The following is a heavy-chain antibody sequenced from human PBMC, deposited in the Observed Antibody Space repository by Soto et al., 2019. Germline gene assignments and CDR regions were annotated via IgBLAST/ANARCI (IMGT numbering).Heavy chain of an antibody. V-gene: IGHV3-48*01. Sequence: GGSLRLSCAASGFTFSSYSMNWVRQAPGKGLEWVSYISSSSSTIYYADSVKGRFTISRDNAKNSLYLQMNSLRAEDTAVYYCARDEGSSSGRSSYYYYYMDVWGKGTTVTVSS. CDR2: ISSSSSTI. D-gene: IGHD6-6*01. CDR3: ARDEGSSSGRSSYYYYYMDV. J-gene: IGHJ6*03. CDR1: GFTFSSYS.